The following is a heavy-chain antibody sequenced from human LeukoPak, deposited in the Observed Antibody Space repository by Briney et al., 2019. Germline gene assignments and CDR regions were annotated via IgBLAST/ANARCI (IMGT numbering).Heavy chain of an antibody. J-gene: IGHJ4*02. V-gene: IGHV3-53*05. D-gene: IGHD5-18*01. CDR2: IYSGGST. Sequence: PGGSLRLSCAASEFTVSNNYMTWVRQAPGKGLEWVSVIYSGGSTYYADSVRGRFTISRDNSKNTQYLQMNSRATEVTYVYYCASVDTVMAYYFDLWGQGTLVTVSS. CDR1: EFTVSNNY. CDR3: ASVDTVMAYYFDL.